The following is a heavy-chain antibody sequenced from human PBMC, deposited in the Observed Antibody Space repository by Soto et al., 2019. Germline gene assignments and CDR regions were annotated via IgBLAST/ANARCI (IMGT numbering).Heavy chain of an antibody. V-gene: IGHV3-30*18. J-gene: IGHJ6*02. D-gene: IGHD6-6*01. Sequence: LRLSCAASGFTFSSYGMHWVHQAPGKGLEWVAVISYDGSNKYYADSVKGRFTISRDNSKNTLYLQMNSLRAEDTAVYYCAKDAGIAARLYYYGMDVWGQGTTVTVSS. CDR3: AKDAGIAARLYYYGMDV. CDR1: GFTFSSYG. CDR2: ISYDGSNK.